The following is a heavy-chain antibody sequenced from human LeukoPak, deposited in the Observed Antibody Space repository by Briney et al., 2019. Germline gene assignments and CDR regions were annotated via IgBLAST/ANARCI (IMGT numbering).Heavy chain of an antibody. V-gene: IGHV3-48*03. J-gene: IGHJ6*03. Sequence: GGSLRLSCAASGFTFSSYEMNWVRQAPGKGLEWVSYISSSGSTIYYADSVKGRFTISRDNAKNSLYLQMNSLRAGDTAVYYCARDHARYCSSTSCYMDYYYYYMDVWGKGTTVTVSS. CDR2: ISSSGSTI. D-gene: IGHD2-2*02. CDR1: GFTFSSYE. CDR3: ARDHARYCSSTSCYMDYYYYYMDV.